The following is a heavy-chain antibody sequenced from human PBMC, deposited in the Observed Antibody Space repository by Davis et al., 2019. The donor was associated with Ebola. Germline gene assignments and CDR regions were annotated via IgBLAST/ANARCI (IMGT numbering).Heavy chain of an antibody. V-gene: IGHV3-53*01. D-gene: IGHD2-15*01. Sequence: PGGSLRLSCAASGFTVSSNYMSWVRLAPGKGLEWVSVIYSGVTTNYAASVNGRFTISRDHYKNTLYLQMNSLRADYTAVYYVARGAGYCNGGGCYGRDYFDYWGQGTLVTVSS. CDR1: GFTVSSNY. J-gene: IGHJ4*02. CDR3: ARGAGYCNGGGCYGRDYFDY. CDR2: IYSGVTT.